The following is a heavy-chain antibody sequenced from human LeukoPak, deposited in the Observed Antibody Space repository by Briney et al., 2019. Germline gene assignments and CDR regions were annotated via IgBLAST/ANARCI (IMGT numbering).Heavy chain of an antibody. CDR2: IGTTDTHI. Sequence: GSLRLSCAASRFTFSDYYMSWFRQAPGKGLEWISYIGTTDTHIYYADSVRGRFTISRDNAKNSLYLEMSSLRADDTAVYYCARDGRLDYWGQGTLVIVST. J-gene: IGHJ4*02. CDR1: RFTFSDYY. V-gene: IGHV3-11*01. CDR3: ARDGRLDY.